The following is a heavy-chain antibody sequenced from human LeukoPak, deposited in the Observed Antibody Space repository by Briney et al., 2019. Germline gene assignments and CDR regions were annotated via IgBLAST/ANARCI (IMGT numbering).Heavy chain of an antibody. CDR3: ARGNSHASAGCTNFDY. Sequence: ASVKVSCKTSGYTFIHYAIHWVRQAPGQRLECMGWINAGNGNIKYSKDFQGRVAFTSDTSASTSYMELSSLRSEDTAVYFCARGNSHASAGCTNFDYWGQGTLVTVSS. D-gene: IGHD6-13*01. CDR1: GYTFIHYA. CDR2: INAGNGNI. V-gene: IGHV1-3*01. J-gene: IGHJ4*02.